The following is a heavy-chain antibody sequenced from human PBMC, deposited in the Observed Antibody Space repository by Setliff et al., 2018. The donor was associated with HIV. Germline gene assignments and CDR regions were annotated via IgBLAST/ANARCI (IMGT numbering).Heavy chain of an antibody. CDR1: GGTFSSYA. V-gene: IGHV1-18*01. D-gene: IGHD3-10*01. CDR2: ISAYNGYT. J-gene: IGHJ1*01. CDR3: ARVVVRGVTFIAEYFQH. Sequence: ASVKVSCKASGGTFSSYAIIWVRQAPGQGLEWMGWISAYNGYTNYAQNLQGRVTMTTDTSTSTAYMELRSLRSDDTAVYYCARVVVRGVTFIAEYFQHWGQGTLVTVSS.